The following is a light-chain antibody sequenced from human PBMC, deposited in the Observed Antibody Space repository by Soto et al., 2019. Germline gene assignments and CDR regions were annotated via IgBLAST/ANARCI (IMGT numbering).Light chain of an antibody. Sequence: ILMTQSPATLSVSPGERATLSCRASQSVSNNLAWYQQKPGQAPSLLIYDASTRATGIPARFSGSGSGTEFTLTLSGLQSEDVAVYYCQQYNNWPPWTFGKGTKVEIK. V-gene: IGKV3-15*01. CDR2: DAS. CDR1: QSVSNN. J-gene: IGKJ1*01. CDR3: QQYNNWPPWT.